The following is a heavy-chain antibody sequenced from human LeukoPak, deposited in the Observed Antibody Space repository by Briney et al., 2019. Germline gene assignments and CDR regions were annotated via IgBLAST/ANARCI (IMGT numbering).Heavy chain of an antibody. CDR1: GGSFSGYY. V-gene: IGHV4-34*01. CDR2: INHSGST. CDR3: ASLYQLLFTDAFDI. Sequence: PSETLSLTCAVYGGSFSGYYWSWIRQPPGKGLEWIGEINHSGSTNYDLSLKSRVTISVDTSKNQFSLKLSSVTAADTAVYYCASLYQLLFTDAFDIWGQGTMVTVSS. J-gene: IGHJ3*02. D-gene: IGHD2-2*01.